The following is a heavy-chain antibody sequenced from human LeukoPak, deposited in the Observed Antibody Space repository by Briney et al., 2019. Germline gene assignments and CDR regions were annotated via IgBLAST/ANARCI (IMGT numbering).Heavy chain of an antibody. J-gene: IGHJ4*02. CDR1: GGTFSSYA. CDR3: AREVSIAVDGYYFDY. CDR2: IIPIFGTA. D-gene: IGHD6-19*01. Sequence: SVKVSCKASGGTFSSYAISWVRQAPGQGLEWMGGIIPIFGTANYAQKFQGRVTITTDKSTSTAYMELSSLRSEDTAVYYCAREVSIAVDGYYFDYWGQGTLVTVSS. V-gene: IGHV1-69*05.